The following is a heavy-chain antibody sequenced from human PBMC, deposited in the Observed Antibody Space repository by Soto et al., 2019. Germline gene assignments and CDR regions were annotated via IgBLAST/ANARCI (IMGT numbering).Heavy chain of an antibody. D-gene: IGHD5-18*01. CDR3: AGGSSYLPCFYFDY. CDR1: GFTFSSYA. J-gene: IGHJ4*02. Sequence: GGSLRLSCAASGFTFSSYAMHWVRQAPGKGLEWVAVVWYDGSNQYYADSVKGRFTIFRDNSKNTLFLQMNSLRVEDTAVYYCAGGSSYLPCFYFDYWGEGSIVSDSA. V-gene: IGHV3-33*01. CDR2: VWYDGSNQ.